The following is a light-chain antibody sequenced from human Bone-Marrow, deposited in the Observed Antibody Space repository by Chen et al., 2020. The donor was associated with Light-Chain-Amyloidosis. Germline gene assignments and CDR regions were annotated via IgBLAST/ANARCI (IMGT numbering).Light chain of an antibody. Sequence: NFMLTQPHSVSESPAKTVIISCTRSSGSIATNYVQWYQQRPGRSPTTVIYEDDQRPSGVPDRFSGSIDRSSNSASLTISGLKTEDEADYYCQSYQGSSQGVFGGGTKLTVL. J-gene: IGLJ3*02. CDR2: EDD. CDR3: QSYQGSSQGV. CDR1: SGSIATNY. V-gene: IGLV6-57*01.